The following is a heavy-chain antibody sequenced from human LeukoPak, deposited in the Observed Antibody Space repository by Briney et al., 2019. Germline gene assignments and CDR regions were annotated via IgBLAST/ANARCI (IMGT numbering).Heavy chain of an antibody. J-gene: IGHJ4*02. V-gene: IGHV5-51*01. CDR1: GYTFTNYW. CDR3: ARLEVTYSISPFDY. Sequence: GESLKISCKASGYTFTNYWIGWVRQMPGKGLEWMGIIYPGDSDTRYSPSFRGQVIISADKSIRTAFLQWSSLKASDTAMYYCARLEVTYSISPFDYWGQGTLVTVSS. CDR2: IYPGDSDT. D-gene: IGHD6-13*01.